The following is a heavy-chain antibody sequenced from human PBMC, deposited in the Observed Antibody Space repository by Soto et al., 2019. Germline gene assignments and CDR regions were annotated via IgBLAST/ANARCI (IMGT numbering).Heavy chain of an antibody. V-gene: IGHV1-18*01. CDR3: ARDMERTIFFADGDQFNDFDI. D-gene: IGHD1-1*01. Sequence: ASVKVSCKASGYTFTSYGISWVRQAPGQGLEWMGWISAYNGNTNYAQKLQGRVTMTTDTSTSTAYMELRSLRSDDTAVYYCARDMERTIFFADGDQFNDFDIWGQGKIVTVSS. J-gene: IGHJ3*02. CDR1: GYTFTSYG. CDR2: ISAYNGNT.